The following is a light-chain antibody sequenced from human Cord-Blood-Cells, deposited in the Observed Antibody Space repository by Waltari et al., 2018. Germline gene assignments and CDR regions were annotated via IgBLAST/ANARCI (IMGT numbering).Light chain of an antibody. V-gene: IGKV1-39*01. CDR3: QQSYSTQYS. Sequence: DIQITQPPSSLSASVGDRVTITCRASQSISSYLNWYQQKPGKAPKLLIYAASSLQSGFPSRFSGSGSGTDFTLTISSLQPEDFGTYDCQQSYSTQYSFGQGSKLESK. CDR1: QSISSY. CDR2: AAS. J-gene: IGKJ2*03.